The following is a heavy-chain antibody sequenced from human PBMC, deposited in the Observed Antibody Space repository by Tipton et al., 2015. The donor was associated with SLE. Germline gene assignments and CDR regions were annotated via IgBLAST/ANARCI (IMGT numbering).Heavy chain of an antibody. CDR3: ARGPGWDFFDH. V-gene: IGHV4-34*01. Sequence: TLSLTCDVNGGSFSGYYWSWIRQSPGKGLEWIGEVNHLGTIYYNASLKSRVTISIDTSKSHFSLKLTSVTAADTAVYFCARGPGWDFFDHWGQGALVTVSS. J-gene: IGHJ4*02. D-gene: IGHD3-16*01. CDR2: VNHLGTI. CDR1: GGSFSGYY.